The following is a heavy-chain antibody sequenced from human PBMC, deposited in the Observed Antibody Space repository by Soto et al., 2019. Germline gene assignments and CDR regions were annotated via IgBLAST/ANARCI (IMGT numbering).Heavy chain of an antibody. D-gene: IGHD6-13*01. J-gene: IGHJ4*02. V-gene: IGHV3-23*01. Sequence: PGGSLRLSCAASGFTFSSYAMSWVRQAPGKGLEWVSGIRGSGGTTYYADSVKGRFTISRDNSKNTLYLQMNSLRAEDTAVYYCAKFFVLEQQLVEGYYFDYWGQGTLVTVSS. CDR2: IRGSGGTT. CDR3: AKFFVLEQQLVEGYYFDY. CDR1: GFTFSSYA.